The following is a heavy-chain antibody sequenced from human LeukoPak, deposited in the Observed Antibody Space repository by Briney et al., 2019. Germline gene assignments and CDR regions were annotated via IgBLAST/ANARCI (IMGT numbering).Heavy chain of an antibody. V-gene: IGHV4-31*03. CDR1: GDSISSGDYY. J-gene: IGHJ5*02. CDR2: IYYSGSTT. D-gene: IGHD2-15*01. CDR3: ARDGRCSGGSCYIS. Sequence: SETLSLTCTVSGDSISSGDYYWSWIRQHPGKGLEWIGSIYYSGSTTYCNPSLKSRVSMSVDTSKNQFSLKLTPVTAADTAVYYYARDGRCSGGSCYISWGQGTLVTVSS.